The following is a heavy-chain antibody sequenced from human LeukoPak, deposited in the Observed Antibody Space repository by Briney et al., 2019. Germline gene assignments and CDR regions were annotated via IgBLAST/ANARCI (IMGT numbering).Heavy chain of an antibody. CDR2: IYSGGST. V-gene: IGHV3-66*01. D-gene: IGHD1-1*01. J-gene: IGHJ4*02. Sequence: GDSLRLSCAASGFTVSSNYMSWVRQAPGKGLEWVSVIYSGGSTYYADSVKGRFTISRDNSKNTLYLQMNSLRAEDTAVYYCARDNERQFDYWGQGTLVTVSS. CDR1: GFTVSSNY. CDR3: ARDNERQFDY.